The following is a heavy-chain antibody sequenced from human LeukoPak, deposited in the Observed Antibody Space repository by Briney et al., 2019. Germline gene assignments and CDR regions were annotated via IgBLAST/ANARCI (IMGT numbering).Heavy chain of an antibody. CDR2: INGDESST. V-gene: IGHV3-74*01. D-gene: IGHD3-9*01. CDR3: TRDLMDYDVSTGLHHYYMDV. J-gene: IGHJ6*01. Sequence: GGSLRLSCEASGFTFRDHWMHWVRQVPGKGLVWVSRINGDESSTAYADSVKGRFTISRDNARNTLYLQMNSLRVEDTAVYYCTRDLMDYDVSTGLHHYYMDVWGQGTTVTVSS. CDR1: GFTFRDHW.